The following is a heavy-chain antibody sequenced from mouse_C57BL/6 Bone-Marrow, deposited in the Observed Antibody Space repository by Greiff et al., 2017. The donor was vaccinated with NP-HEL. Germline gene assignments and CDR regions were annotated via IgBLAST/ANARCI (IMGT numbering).Heavy chain of an antibody. CDR2: IDPSDSYT. CDR1: GYTFTSYW. J-gene: IGHJ3*01. D-gene: IGHD4-1*01. Sequence: QVQLQQPGAELVRPGTSVKLSCKASGYTFTSYWMHWVKQRPGQGLEWIGVIDPSDSYTNYNQKFKGKATLTVDTSSSTAYMQLSSLTSEDSAVYYCAREELGRGGFAYWGQGTLVTVSA. CDR3: AREELGRGGFAY. V-gene: IGHV1-59*01.